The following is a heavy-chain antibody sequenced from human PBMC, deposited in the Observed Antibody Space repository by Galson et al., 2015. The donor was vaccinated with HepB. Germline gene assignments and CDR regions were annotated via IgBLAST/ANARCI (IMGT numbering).Heavy chain of an antibody. CDR2: FDPEDGET. D-gene: IGHD3-10*01. CDR3: ATAPDYYGSGSPLDY. CDR1: GYTLTELS. Sequence: SVKVSCKVSGYTLTELSMHWVRQAPGKGLEWMGGFDPEDGETIYAQKFQGRVTMTEDTSTDTAYMELSSLRSEDTAVYYCATAPDYYGSGSPLDYWGQGTLVTVSS. J-gene: IGHJ4*02. V-gene: IGHV1-24*01.